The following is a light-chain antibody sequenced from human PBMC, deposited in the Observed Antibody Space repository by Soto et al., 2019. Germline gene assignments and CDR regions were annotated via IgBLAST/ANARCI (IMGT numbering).Light chain of an antibody. Sequence: QSALTQPPSASGSPGQSVTISCTGTSSDVGNYNYVSWYQQHPGRAPKLMIFGVSQRPSGVPDRFSGSKSGNTASLTVSGLQAEDEADYYCSSYAGTKNVIFGGGTKLTVL. CDR3: SSYAGTKNVI. J-gene: IGLJ2*01. CDR1: SSDVGNYNY. CDR2: GVS. V-gene: IGLV2-8*01.